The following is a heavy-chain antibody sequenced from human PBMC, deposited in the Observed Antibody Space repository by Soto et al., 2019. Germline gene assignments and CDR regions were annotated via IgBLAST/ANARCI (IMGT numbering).Heavy chain of an antibody. J-gene: IGHJ3*01. V-gene: IGHV5-51*01. CDR2: IYPRDSHT. Sequence: GESLKISCQGSGYTFTNYWIVWVRQLPGKGLEWMGIIYPRDSHTTYSPSFQGQVTISDDKSLNSAFLQWSSLKASDTATYYCARRLATAALDVWGRGTLVTVSS. CDR3: ARRLATAALDV. CDR1: GYTFTNYW.